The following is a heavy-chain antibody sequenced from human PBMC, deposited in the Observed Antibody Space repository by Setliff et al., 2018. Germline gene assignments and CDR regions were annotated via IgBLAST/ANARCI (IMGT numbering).Heavy chain of an antibody. CDR1: GGSISSSSYY. CDR3: AKTELGLTGTKNWFDP. V-gene: IGHV4-39*07. Sequence: LSLTCTVSGGSISSSSYYWGWIRQPPGKGLEWIGSIYYSGTTYYNPSLKSRVTMSINTSKNHFSLNLSSVTAADTAVYFCAKTELGLTGTKNWFDPWGQGTLVTVSS. CDR2: IYYSGTT. D-gene: IGHD1-7*01. J-gene: IGHJ5*02.